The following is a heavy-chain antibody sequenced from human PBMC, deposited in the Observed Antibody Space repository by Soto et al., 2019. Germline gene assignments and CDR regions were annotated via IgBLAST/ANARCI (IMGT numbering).Heavy chain of an antibody. CDR1: GGSISSSGSF. V-gene: IGHV4-39*01. CDR3: ARALVDCSDGSCYSFHAFDM. D-gene: IGHD2-15*01. J-gene: IGHJ3*02. CDR2: IYYSGST. Sequence: SETLSLTCTVSGGSISSSGSFWGWIRQPPGKGLEWIGDIYYSGSTYYNPSLKSRVSISVDTSKTQFSLRLSSVTAADTAVYYCARALVDCSDGSCYSFHAFDMWGQGTMVTVSS.